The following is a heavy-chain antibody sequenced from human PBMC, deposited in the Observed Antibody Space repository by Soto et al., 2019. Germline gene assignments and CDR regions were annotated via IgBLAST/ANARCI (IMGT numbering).Heavy chain of an antibody. J-gene: IGHJ4*02. Sequence: GGSLRLSCAASDFTVSSNYMSWVRQAPGKGLEWVSVIYSGGSTYYADSMKGRFTISRHNSKNTMYLQMNRLRAEDTAVYYCAGSSPLFYWGQGTLVTVSS. D-gene: IGHD6-13*01. CDR2: IYSGGST. V-gene: IGHV3-53*04. CDR3: AGSSPLFY. CDR1: DFTVSSNY.